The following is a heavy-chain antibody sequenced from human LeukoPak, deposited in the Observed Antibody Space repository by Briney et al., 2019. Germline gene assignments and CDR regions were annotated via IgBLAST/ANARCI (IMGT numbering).Heavy chain of an antibody. D-gene: IGHD3-16*02. CDR2: IKQDGSEK. CDR1: GFTFSSYW. Sequence: GGSLRLSCAASGFTFSSYWMSWVRQAPGKGLEWVANIKQDGSEKYYVDSVKGRFTISRDNAKNSLYLQMNSLGAEDTAVYYCANHPFGGVIAYFDYWGQGTLVTVSS. CDR3: ANHPFGGVIAYFDY. J-gene: IGHJ4*02. V-gene: IGHV3-7*01.